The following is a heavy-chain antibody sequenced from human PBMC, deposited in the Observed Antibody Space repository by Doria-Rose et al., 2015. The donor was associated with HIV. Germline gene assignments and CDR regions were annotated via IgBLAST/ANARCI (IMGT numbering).Heavy chain of an antibody. D-gene: IGHD6-13*01. Sequence: QVTLKESGPVLVKPTETLTLTCTVSGVSLSSPGMGVSWIRQPPGMALERLANIFSDDDRSYKTSLKSRLTISRGTSKSQVVLTMTDMDPVDTATYYCARIKSSRWYHKYYFDFWGQGTLVIVS. CDR3: ARIKSSRWYHKYYFDF. CDR2: IFSDDDR. J-gene: IGHJ4*02. V-gene: IGHV2-26*01. CDR1: GVSLSSPGMG.